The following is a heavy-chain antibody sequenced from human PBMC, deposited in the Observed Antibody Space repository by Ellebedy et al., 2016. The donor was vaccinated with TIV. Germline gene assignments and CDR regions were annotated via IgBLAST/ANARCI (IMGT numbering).Heavy chain of an antibody. D-gene: IGHD6-6*01. Sequence: GESLKISCAASGFTFSSYWMSWVRQAPGKGLEWAANIKQDGSEKYYVDSVKGRFTISRDNAKNSLYLQMNSLRAEDTAVYYCANWVALSGSSSGFDHWGQGTLVTVSS. CDR2: IKQDGSEK. V-gene: IGHV3-7*03. CDR3: ANWVALSGSSSGFDH. J-gene: IGHJ4*02. CDR1: GFTFSSYW.